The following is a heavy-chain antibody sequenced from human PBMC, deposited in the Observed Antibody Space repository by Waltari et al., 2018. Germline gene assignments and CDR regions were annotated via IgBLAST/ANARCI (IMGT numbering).Heavy chain of an antibody. CDR1: GCPVCRYW. CDR2: IDSDGTST. D-gene: IGHD3-10*01. J-gene: IGHJ4*02. CDR3: GRARVQGVKYFDY. Sequence: EVQLVASGGGLAQPGGSARLSCTASGCPVCRYWMPWVRHGPGTGLMWVSRIDSDGTSTSYEDSVRGRFTISRDNAKNTLYLQMNGVRDEDTAVYYCGRARVQGVKYFDYWGRGTLVTVSS. V-gene: IGHV3-74*01.